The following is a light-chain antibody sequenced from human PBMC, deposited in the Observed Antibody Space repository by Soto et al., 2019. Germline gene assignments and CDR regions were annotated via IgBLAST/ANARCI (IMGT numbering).Light chain of an antibody. J-gene: IGKJ4*01. CDR3: QQYYSFPLT. CDR2: AAS. V-gene: IGKV1-16*02. CDR1: QDISNY. Sequence: DIRMTQSPSSVSASVGDRVTITCRASQDISNYLAWFQQKPGKAPKTLIYAASNFQSGVPSKFSGSGAGTDFTLTINGLEPVDFATYFCQQYYSFPLTFGGGTNVEI.